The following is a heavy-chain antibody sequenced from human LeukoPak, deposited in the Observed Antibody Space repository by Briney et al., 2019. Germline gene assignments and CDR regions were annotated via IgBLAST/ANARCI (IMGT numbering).Heavy chain of an antibody. V-gene: IGHV4-39*07. D-gene: IGHD5-12*01. CDR3: ARDTRLTAPYFDY. CDR2: IYYSGST. Sequence: SETLSLTCTVSGGSISSSSYYWGWIRQPPGKGLEWIGSIYYSGSTYYNPSLKSRVTISVDTSKNQFSLKLSSVTAADTAVYYCARDTRLTAPYFDYWGQGTLVTVSS. J-gene: IGHJ4*02. CDR1: GGSISSSSYY.